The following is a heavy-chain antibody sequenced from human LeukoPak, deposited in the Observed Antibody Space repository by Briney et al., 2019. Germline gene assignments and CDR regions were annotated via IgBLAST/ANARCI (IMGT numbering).Heavy chain of an antibody. V-gene: IGHV1-2*02. CDR2: INPNSGGT. D-gene: IGHD2-21*01. Sequence: EASVKVSCKTSGYSFTDYYMHWVRQAPGQGLEWMGWINPNSGGTSSAQKLQGRVTMTRDTSITTVYMEVSWLTSDDTAIYYCARADRLHGGPYLIGPWGQGTLVTVSS. CDR3: ARADRLHGGPYLIGP. CDR1: GYSFTDYY. J-gene: IGHJ5*02.